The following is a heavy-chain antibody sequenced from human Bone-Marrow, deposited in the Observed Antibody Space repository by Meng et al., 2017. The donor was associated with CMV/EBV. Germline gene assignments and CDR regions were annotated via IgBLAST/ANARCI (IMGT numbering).Heavy chain of an antibody. Sequence: ASVKVSCKTSGYIFTGYYLFWVRQAPGQGLEWMGWINPKTGGTKYAQNFQGRVALTRDTSTSTAYMDLTRLTSDDTAIYYCARDTPEYSDSSGYPTLAYWGQGPLVPVSS. CDR1: GYIFTGYY. J-gene: IGHJ4*02. V-gene: IGHV1-2*02. CDR3: ARDTPEYSDSSGYPTLAY. D-gene: IGHD3-22*01. CDR2: INPKTGGT.